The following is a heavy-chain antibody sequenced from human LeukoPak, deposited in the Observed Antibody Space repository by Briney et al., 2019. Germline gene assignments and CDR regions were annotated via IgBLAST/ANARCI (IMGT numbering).Heavy chain of an antibody. CDR1: GGAFSSYA. CDR3: ARNSPHYYDAKKGSGAFDF. CDR2: IIPILGIA. J-gene: IGHJ3*01. Sequence: GASVKVSCKASGGAFSSYAISWVRQAPGQGLEWMGRIIPILGIANYAQKLQGRVTMTTDTSTSTAYMELRSLRSDDTAVYYCARNSPHYYDAKKGSGAFDFWGQGTMVTVSS. D-gene: IGHD3-22*01. V-gene: IGHV1-69*04.